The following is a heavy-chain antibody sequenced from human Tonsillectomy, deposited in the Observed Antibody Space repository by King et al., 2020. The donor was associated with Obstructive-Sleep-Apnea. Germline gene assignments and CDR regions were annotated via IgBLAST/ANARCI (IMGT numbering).Heavy chain of an antibody. CDR3: ARGRDVDTAMVDFDY. V-gene: IGHV4-34*01. J-gene: IGHJ4*02. CDR2: INHIGST. D-gene: IGHD5-18*01. Sequence: VQLQQWGAGLLKPSETLSLTCAVYSGSFSGYYWSWIRQTPGKGLDWIGEINHIGSTNYNPSLKIRVTISLDASKNQFSLKLPFVTAGDTAVYYCARGRDVDTAMVDFDYWGQGTLVTVSS. CDR1: SGSFSGYY.